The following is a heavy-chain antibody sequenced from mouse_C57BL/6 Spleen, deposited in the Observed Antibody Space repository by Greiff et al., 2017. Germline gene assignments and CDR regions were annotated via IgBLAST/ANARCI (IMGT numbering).Heavy chain of an antibody. CDR1: GYTFTSYW. CDR3: ARWGLWYPWYFDV. J-gene: IGHJ1*03. V-gene: IGHV1-7*01. D-gene: IGHD2-1*01. Sequence: VQLQQSGAELAKPGASVKLSCKASGYTFTSYWMHWVKQRPGQGLEWIGYINPSSGYTKYNQKFKAKATLTADKSTSTAYMHLSILTYEDSAVYFCARWGLWYPWYFDVWGTGTTVTVSS. CDR2: INPSSGYT.